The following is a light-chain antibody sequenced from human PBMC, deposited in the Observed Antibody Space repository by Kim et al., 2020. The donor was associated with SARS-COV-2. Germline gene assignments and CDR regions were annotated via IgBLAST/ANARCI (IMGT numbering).Light chain of an antibody. CDR2: EVN. Sequence: QSALTQPPSASGSPGQSVTISCTGTSSDIGDYNYVSWYQQHPGRAPKVIIYEVNRRPSGVPDRFSGSKSANTASLTVSGLQPDDEADYYCSSYAGGDTCVFGTGTKVTVL. CDR1: SSDIGDYNY. V-gene: IGLV2-8*01. J-gene: IGLJ1*01. CDR3: SSYAGGDTCV.